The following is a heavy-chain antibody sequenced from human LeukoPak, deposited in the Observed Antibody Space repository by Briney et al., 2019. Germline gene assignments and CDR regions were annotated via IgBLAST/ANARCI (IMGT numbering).Heavy chain of an antibody. CDR3: AREVRLRDTVVVPAAIGAFDI. J-gene: IGHJ3*02. V-gene: IGHV1-2*02. CDR1: GYTSTGYY. Sequence: ASVKVSCKASGYTSTGYYMHWVRHAPGQGLEWMGWINPNSGGTTYAQKFQGRVTMTRDTSISTAYMELRRLRSDDTAVYYCAREVRLRDTVVVPAAIGAFDIWGQGTMVTVSS. D-gene: IGHD2-2*01. CDR2: INPNSGGT.